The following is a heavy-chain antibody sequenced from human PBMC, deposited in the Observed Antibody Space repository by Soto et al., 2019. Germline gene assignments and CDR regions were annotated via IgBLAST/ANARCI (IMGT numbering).Heavy chain of an antibody. Sequence: EVQLVESGGGLVQPGGSLRLSCAASGFTVSSNYMSWVRQAPGKGLEWVSVIYSGGSTYYADSVKGRFTISSHNSKNTLYLQMNSLRAEDTAVYYCARAQPTSYAFDIWGQGTMVTVSS. V-gene: IGHV3-53*04. CDR2: IYSGGST. D-gene: IGHD3-16*01. CDR3: ARAQPTSYAFDI. J-gene: IGHJ3*02. CDR1: GFTVSSNY.